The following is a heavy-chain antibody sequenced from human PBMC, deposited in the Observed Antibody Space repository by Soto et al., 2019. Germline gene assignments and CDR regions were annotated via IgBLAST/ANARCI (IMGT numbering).Heavy chain of an antibody. CDR3: ARDRVVVVAATEYDFDY. J-gene: IGHJ4*02. V-gene: IGHV3-7*05. CDR2: IKQDGSEQ. D-gene: IGHD2-15*01. CDR1: GFTFSSYW. Sequence: LRLSCAASGFTFSSYWMSWVRQAPGKGLEWVANIKQDGSEQYYVDSMKGRFTISRDNAKNSLYLQMNSLRAEDTAVYYCARDRVVVVAATEYDFDYWGQGTLVT.